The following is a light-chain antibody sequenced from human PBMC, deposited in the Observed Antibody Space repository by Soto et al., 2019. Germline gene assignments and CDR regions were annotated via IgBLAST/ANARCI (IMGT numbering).Light chain of an antibody. V-gene: IGKV3D-15*01. CDR2: DAS. J-gene: IGKJ4*01. Sequence: EIVMTQSPATLTVSPGESATLSCRASQSVSSDLAWYQQKPGQAPRLLIYDASSRATGIPDRFSGGGSGTDFTLTISSLQPDDFATYYCQQYNSYSTFGGGTNVDI. CDR3: QQYNSYST. CDR1: QSVSSD.